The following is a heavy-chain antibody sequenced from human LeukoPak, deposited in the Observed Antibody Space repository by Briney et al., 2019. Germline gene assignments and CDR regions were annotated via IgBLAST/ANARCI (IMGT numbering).Heavy chain of an antibody. D-gene: IGHD1-26*01. CDR1: GFTFSSYG. CDR2: ISYDGSNK. Sequence: PGGSLRLSCAASGFTFSSYGMHWVRQAPGKGLEWVAVISYDGSNKYYADSVKGRFTISRDNSKNTLNLQMNSLRAEDTAVYYCAKGGGGSYGYFDYWGQGTLVTVSS. CDR3: AKGGGGSYGYFDY. V-gene: IGHV3-30*18. J-gene: IGHJ4*02.